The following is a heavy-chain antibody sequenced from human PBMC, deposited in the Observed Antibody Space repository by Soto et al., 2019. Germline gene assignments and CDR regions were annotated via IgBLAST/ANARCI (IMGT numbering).Heavy chain of an antibody. J-gene: IGHJ6*02. CDR3: ARSITGTVSYYYGMDV. CDR2: IIPIFATA. D-gene: IGHD1-20*01. CDR1: GGTFSCYA. Sequence: QVQLVQSGAEVKKPGSSVKVSCKASGGTFSCYAISWVRQAPGQGLEWMGGIIPIFATADYAQKFQGRVTITADESTSTAYMELSSLRSEDTAVYYCARSITGTVSYYYGMDVWGQGTTVTVSS. V-gene: IGHV1-69*12.